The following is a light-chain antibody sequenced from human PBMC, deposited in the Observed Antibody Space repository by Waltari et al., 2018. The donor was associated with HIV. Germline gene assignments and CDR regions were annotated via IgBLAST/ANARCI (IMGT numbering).Light chain of an antibody. V-gene: IGLV2-14*03. Sequence: QSALTQPASVSGSPGQSLIISCSGHGRDIGTSKFVSWSQQDAGKAPRLLIYEVNHRPSGASRRFSGSKSGNTASLTISDLQVEDEADYYCSSHTSSKGVFGGGTKLTVL. CDR1: GRDIGTSKF. CDR3: SSHTSSKGV. J-gene: IGLJ3*02. CDR2: EVN.